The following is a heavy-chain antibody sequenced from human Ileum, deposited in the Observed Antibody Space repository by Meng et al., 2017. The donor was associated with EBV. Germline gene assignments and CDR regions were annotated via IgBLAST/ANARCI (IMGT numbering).Heavy chain of an antibody. V-gene: IGHV2-5*01. CDR3: ALRPRQLLRGWFDS. J-gene: IGHJ5*01. Sequence: QNPLKDSGLTLVNPTQTLTLTCSFSGFSLSTNGVGVGWIRQPPGKALEWLAMIYGQGDKHYSPSLTSRLTITKDTSKNQVVLTMTNMDSVDTATYYCALRPRQLLRGWFDSWGQGALVTVSS. CDR1: GFSLSTNGVG. D-gene: IGHD6-13*01. CDR2: IYGQGDK.